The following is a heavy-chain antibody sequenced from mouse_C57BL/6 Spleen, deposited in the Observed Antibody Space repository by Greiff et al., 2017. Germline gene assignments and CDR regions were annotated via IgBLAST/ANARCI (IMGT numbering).Heavy chain of an antibody. D-gene: IGHD2-5*01. CDR2: IDPENGDT. V-gene: IGHV14-4*01. J-gene: IGHJ3*01. Sequence: EVKLQESGAELVRPGASVKLSCTASGFNIKDDYMHWVKQRPEQGLEWIGWIDPENGDTEYASKFQGKATITADTSSNTAYLQLSSLTSEDTAVYYCTIYYSNYGAWFAYWGQGTLVTVSA. CDR1: GFNIKDDY. CDR3: TIYYSNYGAWFAY.